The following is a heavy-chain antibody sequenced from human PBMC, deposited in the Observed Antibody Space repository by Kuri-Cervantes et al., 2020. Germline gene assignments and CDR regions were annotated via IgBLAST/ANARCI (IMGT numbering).Heavy chain of an antibody. CDR2: ISSSGSTI. CDR1: GFTFSSYG. V-gene: IGHV3-48*04. J-gene: IGHJ4*02. CDR3: ARGHNSSGWYYGY. Sequence: GESLKISCAASGFTFSSYGMHWVRQAPGKGLEWVSYISSSGSTIYYADSVKGRFTISRDNAKNTLYLQMNSLRAEDTAVYYCARGHNSSGWYYGYWGQGTLVTVSS. D-gene: IGHD6-19*01.